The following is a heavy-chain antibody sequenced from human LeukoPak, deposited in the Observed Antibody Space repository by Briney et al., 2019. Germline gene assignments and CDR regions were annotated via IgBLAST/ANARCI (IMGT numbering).Heavy chain of an antibody. Sequence: SETLSLTCTVSGGSISSGGYSWSWIRQPPGKGLEWIGYIYHSGSTYYNPSLKSRVTISVDRSKNQFSLKLSSVTAADTAVYYCASKLGSYFDYWGQGTLVTVSS. V-gene: IGHV4-30-2*01. CDR2: IYHSGST. CDR3: ASKLGSYFDY. CDR1: GGSISSGGYS. D-gene: IGHD7-27*01. J-gene: IGHJ4*02.